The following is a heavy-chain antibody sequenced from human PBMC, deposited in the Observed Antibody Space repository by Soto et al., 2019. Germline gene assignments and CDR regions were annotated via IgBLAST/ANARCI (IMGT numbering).Heavy chain of an antibody. Sequence: GGSLRLSCAASGFTFNNYAMSWVRQAPGKELEWVATINDIGYDTYYVDSVKGRFTISRDKSKNTLYLQMNSLRAEDTAVYYCAKVNVAMDIIFDYWGQGTLVTV. CDR3: AKVNVAMDIIFDY. V-gene: IGHV3-23*01. CDR1: GFTFNNYA. J-gene: IGHJ4*02. D-gene: IGHD5-12*01. CDR2: INDIGYDT.